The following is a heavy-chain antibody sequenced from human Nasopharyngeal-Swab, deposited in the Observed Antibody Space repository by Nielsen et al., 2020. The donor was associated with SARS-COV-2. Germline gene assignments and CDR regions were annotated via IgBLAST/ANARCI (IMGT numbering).Heavy chain of an antibody. CDR1: GFTFSSYW. Sequence: GESLKISCAASGFTFSSYWMSWVRQAPGEGLEWVANIKQDGSEKYYVDSVKGRFTISRDNAKNSLYLQMNSLRAEDTAVYYCARFTRTAAAKYYFDYWGQGTLVTVSS. D-gene: IGHD6-13*01. CDR2: IKQDGSEK. J-gene: IGHJ4*02. CDR3: ARFTRTAAAKYYFDY. V-gene: IGHV3-7*01.